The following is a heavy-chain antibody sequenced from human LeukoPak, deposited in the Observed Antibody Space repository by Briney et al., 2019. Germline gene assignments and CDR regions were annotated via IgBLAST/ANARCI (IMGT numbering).Heavy chain of an antibody. V-gene: IGHV4-34*01. Sequence: SETLSLTCSVSGGSFSDYYWSWIRQPPGTGLEWIGEINHSGSTNYNPSLKSRVTISVDTSKNQFSLKLSSVTAADTAVYYCARGQKVATPFDYWGQGTLVTVSS. CDR1: GGSFSDYY. J-gene: IGHJ4*02. CDR3: ARGQKVATPFDY. D-gene: IGHD5-12*01. CDR2: INHSGST.